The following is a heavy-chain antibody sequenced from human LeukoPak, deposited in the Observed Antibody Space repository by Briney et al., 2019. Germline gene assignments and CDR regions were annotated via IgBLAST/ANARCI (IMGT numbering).Heavy chain of an antibody. CDR3: AKNWGYSYGCVSSNYFDY. CDR2: ISGSGGSK. J-gene: IGHJ4*02. CDR1: GLTFSGYA. D-gene: IGHD5-18*01. Sequence: GESLRLSCAASGLTFSGYAMSWVRQAPGKGLEWVSAISGSGGSKYYADSAKGRFTISRDNSKNTLYLQMNSLRAEDTAVYYCAKNWGYSYGCVSSNYFDYWGQGTLVTVSS. V-gene: IGHV3-23*01.